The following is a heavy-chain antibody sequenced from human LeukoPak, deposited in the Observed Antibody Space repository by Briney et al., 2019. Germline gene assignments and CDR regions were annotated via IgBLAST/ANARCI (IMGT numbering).Heavy chain of an antibody. Sequence: GGSLRLSCAASGFTFSSYHMNWVRQAPGKGLEWVSFISTSSSNTIYYADSVKGRFTISRDDAKNSLYLQMNSLRAEDTALYYCTRDVASSTYHFESSGLLDYWGQGTLVTVSS. V-gene: IGHV3-48*04. CDR2: ISTSSSNTI. CDR1: GFTFSSYH. D-gene: IGHD3-22*01. J-gene: IGHJ4*02. CDR3: TRDVASSTYHFESSGLLDY.